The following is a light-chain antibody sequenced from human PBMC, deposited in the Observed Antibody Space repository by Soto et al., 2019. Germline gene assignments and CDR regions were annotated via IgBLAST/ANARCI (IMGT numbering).Light chain of an antibody. Sequence: QSVLTQPPSASATPGQRVTISCSGTNSNIGSHPVNWFQQLPGTAPRLLMYSNHQRPSGVPDRFSGSKSGTSVSLAISGLQSEDEADYYCATWDDSLNEVVFGAGTKLTVL. CDR3: ATWDDSLNEVV. J-gene: IGLJ2*01. V-gene: IGLV1-44*01. CDR2: SNH. CDR1: NSNIGSHP.